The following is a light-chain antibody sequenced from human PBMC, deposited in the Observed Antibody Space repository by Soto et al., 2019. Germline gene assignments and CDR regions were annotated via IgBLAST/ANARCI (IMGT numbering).Light chain of an antibody. CDR3: SSFTTTSTYV. J-gene: IGLJ1*01. CDR1: KGEVGGCDNY. Sequence: LTQPPSVLGSPGQSVAIPCLVTKGEVGGCDNYVSGYQQHPGKAPKLMIYDVSNRPSGVSNRFSGSKSGTTASLTISVLQAEDEADYYCSSFTTTSTYVFGTGTKVTVL. V-gene: IGLV2-14*01. CDR2: DVS.